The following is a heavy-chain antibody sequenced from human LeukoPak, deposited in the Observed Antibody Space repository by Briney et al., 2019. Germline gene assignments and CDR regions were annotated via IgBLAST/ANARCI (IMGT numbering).Heavy chain of an antibody. V-gene: IGHV3-48*03. J-gene: IGHJ6*02. Sequence: SGGSLRLSCAASGFTFSSYEMNWVRQAPGKGLEWVSYISSSGRTTYYADSVKGRFTISRDNAIYSLYLQMNSLRAEDTAVYYCARRNWNVGGGFDVWGQGTTVTVSS. CDR2: ISSSGRTT. CDR3: ARRNWNVGGGFDV. CDR1: GFTFSSYE. D-gene: IGHD1-1*01.